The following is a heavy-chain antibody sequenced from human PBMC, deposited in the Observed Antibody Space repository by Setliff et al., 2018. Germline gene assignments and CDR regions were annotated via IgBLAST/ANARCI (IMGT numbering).Heavy chain of an antibody. CDR2: IFYSGRT. Sequence: PSETLSLTCTVSGASITNINYYWGLIRQPPGKGLEWIGRIFYSGRTFYNPSLKSRVTISVDTSKNQFSLTLSSVTAADTAVYYCARLPNYVWGSPVDYWGQGTLVTVPQ. D-gene: IGHD3-16*01. J-gene: IGHJ4*02. V-gene: IGHV4-39*01. CDR3: ARLPNYVWGSPVDY. CDR1: GASITNINYY.